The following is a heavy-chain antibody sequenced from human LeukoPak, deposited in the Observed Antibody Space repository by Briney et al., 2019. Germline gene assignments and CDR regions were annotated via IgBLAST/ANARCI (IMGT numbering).Heavy chain of an antibody. D-gene: IGHD3-22*01. J-gene: IGHJ4*02. CDR1: GGSISSSSYY. CDR3: ARGPRQIFRPLYSSGQGGYYFDY. CDR2: INHSGST. Sequence: SETLSLTCTVSGGSISSSSYYWGWIRQPPGKGLEWIGEINHSGSTNYNPSLKSRVTISVDTSKNQFSLKLSSVTAADTAVYYCARGPRQIFRPLYSSGQGGYYFDYWGQGTLVTVSS. V-gene: IGHV4-39*07.